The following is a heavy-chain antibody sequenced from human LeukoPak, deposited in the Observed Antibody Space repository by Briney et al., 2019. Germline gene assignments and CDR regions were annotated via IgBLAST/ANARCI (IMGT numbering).Heavy chain of an antibody. D-gene: IGHD3-10*01. CDR3: SKDLGYGSGKYAFDI. J-gene: IGHJ3*02. CDR2: VTWNGGTV. CDR1: GFTFDDYA. Sequence: GGSLRLSCVASGFTFDDYAMHWVRQAPGKGLEWVSGVTWNGGTVGYADSVKGRFTISRDNAKNSLFLQMNSLRAEDTALYYCSKDLGYGSGKYAFDIWGQGTMVTVSS. V-gene: IGHV3-9*01.